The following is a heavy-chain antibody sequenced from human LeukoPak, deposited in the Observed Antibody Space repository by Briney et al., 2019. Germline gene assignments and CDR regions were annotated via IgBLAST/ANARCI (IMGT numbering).Heavy chain of an antibody. V-gene: IGHV3-48*03. J-gene: IGHJ3*02. CDR3: ARESVADAFDI. CDR1: GFTFSTYE. D-gene: IGHD2-15*01. Sequence: PGGSLRLSCAASGFTFSTYEMNWVRQAPGKGLEWISYFRSSGSIIYYADSVKGRFTISRDNAKNSLYLQMNSLRAEDTAVYYCARESVADAFDIWGQGTMVTVSS. CDR2: FRSSGSII.